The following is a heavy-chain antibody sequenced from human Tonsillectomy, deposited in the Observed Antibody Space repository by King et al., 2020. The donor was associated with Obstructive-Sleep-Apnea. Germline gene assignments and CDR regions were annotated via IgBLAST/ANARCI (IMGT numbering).Heavy chain of an antibody. V-gene: IGHV4-31*03. D-gene: IGHD3-22*01. CDR2: IYYSGST. Sequence: QLQESGPGLVKPSQTLSLTCTVSGGSISSGGYYWSWIRQHPGKGLEWIGYIYYSGSTYYNPSLKSRVTISVDTSKNQFSLKLSSLTAADTAVYYCARDYDSSGYYLGYYYGMDVWGQGTTVTVSS. J-gene: IGHJ6*02. CDR1: GGSISSGGYY. CDR3: ARDYDSSGYYLGYYYGMDV.